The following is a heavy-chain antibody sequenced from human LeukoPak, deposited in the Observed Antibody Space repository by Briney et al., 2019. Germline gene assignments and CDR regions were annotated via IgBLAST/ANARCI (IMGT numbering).Heavy chain of an antibody. V-gene: IGHV3-7*01. CDR3: AAFDI. CDR2: IKEDGSEE. Sequence: PGGSLRLSCAASGFTFNNLWMTWVRQAPGKGLEWVANIKEDGSEENYVDSVKGRFTISRDNAKNSLYLQMNSLRVEDTAVYYCAAFDIWGQGTMVTVSS. J-gene: IGHJ3*02. CDR1: GFTFNNLW.